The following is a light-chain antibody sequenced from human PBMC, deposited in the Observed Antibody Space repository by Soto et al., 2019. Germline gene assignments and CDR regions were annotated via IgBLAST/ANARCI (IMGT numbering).Light chain of an antibody. J-gene: IGKJ1*01. CDR3: QQSYSTPWT. CDR1: QSISNY. V-gene: IGKV1-39*01. CDR2: AAS. Sequence: DIQMTQSPSSLSASVGDRVTITCRASQSISNYLNWYQQRPGEAPKVLIYAASSLQSGVPSRFSGSGSGTDFTLTISSLQPEDFATYYCQQSYSTPWTFGQGTKVEIK.